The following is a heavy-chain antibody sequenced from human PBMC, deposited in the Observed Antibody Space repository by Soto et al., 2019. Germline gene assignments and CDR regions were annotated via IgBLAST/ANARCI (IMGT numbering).Heavy chain of an antibody. J-gene: IGHJ4*02. CDR2: IWYDGSNK. V-gene: IGHV3-33*01. D-gene: IGHD2-2*01. Sequence: QVQLVESGGGVVQPGRSLRLSCAASGFTFSSYGMHWVRQAPGKGLEWVAVIWYDGSNKYYADSVKGRFTISRDNSKNTLYLQINSLRAEDTAVYYCARDAVVPAAPFDYWGQGTLVTVSS. CDR3: ARDAVVPAAPFDY. CDR1: GFTFSSYG.